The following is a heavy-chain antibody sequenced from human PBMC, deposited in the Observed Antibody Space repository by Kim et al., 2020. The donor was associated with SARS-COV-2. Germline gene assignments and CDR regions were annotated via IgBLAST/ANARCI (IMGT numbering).Heavy chain of an antibody. CDR3: AKEGETYSSGYVFDY. CDR1: GFTFDDYA. V-gene: IGHV3-9*01. J-gene: IGHJ4*02. Sequence: GGSLRLSCAASGFTFDDYAMHWVRQAPGKGLEWVSGISWNSGSIGYADSVKGRFTISRDNAKNSLYLQMNSLRAEDTALYYCAKEGETYSSGYVFDYWGQGTLVTVSS. CDR2: ISWNSGSI. D-gene: IGHD6-19*01.